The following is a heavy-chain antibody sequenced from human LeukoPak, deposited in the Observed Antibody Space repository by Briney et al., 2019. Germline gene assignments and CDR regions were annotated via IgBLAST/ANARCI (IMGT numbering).Heavy chain of an antibody. J-gene: IGHJ3*02. CDR3: ARDVLVTSSPDAFDI. Sequence: TSETLSLTCTVAGDSISSAGYSWTWIRQPPGKGLQWIGYISYSGNTYYSPSLKSRVSISLDASKNQFSLKLTSVTAADTATYFCARDVLVTSSPDAFDIWGQGTMVTVSS. D-gene: IGHD2-21*02. CDR2: ISYSGNT. V-gene: IGHV4-31*03. CDR1: GDSISSAGYS.